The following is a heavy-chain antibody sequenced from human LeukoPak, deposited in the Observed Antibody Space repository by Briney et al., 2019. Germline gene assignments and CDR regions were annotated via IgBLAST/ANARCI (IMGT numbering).Heavy chain of an antibody. D-gene: IGHD7-27*01. CDR3: AKTLGVRAFDI. CDR1: GRSISSYY. J-gene: IGHJ3*02. CDR2: LYTSGST. Sequence: SETLSLTGTVSGRSISSYYWSWIRQPARKGQEWIGRLYTSGSTSYNPSLKSRVTISVDTSKNQFSLTLSSVTAADTAVYYCAKTLGVRAFDIWGQGTMVTVSS. V-gene: IGHV4-4*07.